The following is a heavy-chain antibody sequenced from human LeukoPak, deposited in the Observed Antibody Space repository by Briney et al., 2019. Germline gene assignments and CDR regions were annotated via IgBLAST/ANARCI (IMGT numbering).Heavy chain of an antibody. J-gene: IGHJ4*02. CDR3: ARDPQLSSNFDY. D-gene: IGHD6-13*01. CDR2: IIPIFGTA. CDR1: GGTFSSYA. Sequence: SVKVSCKASGGTFSSYAISWVRQAPGQGLEWMGGIIPIFGTANYAQKSQGRVTITGDESTSTAYMELSSLRSEDTAVYYCARDPQLSSNFDYWGQGTLVTVSS. V-gene: IGHV1-69*13.